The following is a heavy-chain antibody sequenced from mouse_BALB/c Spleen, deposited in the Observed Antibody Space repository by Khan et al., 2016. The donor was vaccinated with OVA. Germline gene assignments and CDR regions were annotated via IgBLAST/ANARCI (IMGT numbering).Heavy chain of an antibody. D-gene: IGHD1-1*01. CDR1: GYTFTSYW. J-gene: IGHJ4*01. V-gene: IGHV1S41*01. Sequence: DLVKPGASVKLSCKASGYTFTSYWINWIKQRPGQGLEWIGRVSPGSGSPYYNEMFKGKAEVTVDKSYSTAYIQLNSLSSEDSAGYFCTRSNYYGNSLYAMDYWGQGTSVTVSS. CDR2: VSPGSGSP. CDR3: TRSNYYGNSLYAMDY.